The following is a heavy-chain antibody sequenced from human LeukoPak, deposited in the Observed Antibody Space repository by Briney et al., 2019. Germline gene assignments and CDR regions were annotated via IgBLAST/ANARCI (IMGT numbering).Heavy chain of an antibody. D-gene: IGHD3-3*01. V-gene: IGHV3-33*06. Sequence: GRSLRLSCAASGFTFSSYGMHWVRQAPGKGLEWVAVIWYDGSNKYYADSVKGRFTISRDNSKNTLYLQMNSLRAEDTAVYYCAKVPYYDFWSGYPYYFDYWGQGTLVTVSS. CDR2: IWYDGSNK. CDR3: AKVPYYDFWSGYPYYFDY. CDR1: GFTFSSYG. J-gene: IGHJ4*02.